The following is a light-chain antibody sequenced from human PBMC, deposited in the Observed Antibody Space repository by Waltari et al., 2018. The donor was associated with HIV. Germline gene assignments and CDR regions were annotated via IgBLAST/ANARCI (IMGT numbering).Light chain of an antibody. J-gene: IGLJ3*02. Sequence: QSVLTQPPSVSGAPGQRVTISSTGSRSNLGAGYAVHWYQQLPGTAPKLVIYDNFNRTSGVPDRFSGSKSGTSASLAITGLQAEDEADYYCQSYDSGRRVFGGGTKLAVL. CDR2: DNF. V-gene: IGLV1-40*01. CDR1: RSNLGAGYA. CDR3: QSYDSGRRV.